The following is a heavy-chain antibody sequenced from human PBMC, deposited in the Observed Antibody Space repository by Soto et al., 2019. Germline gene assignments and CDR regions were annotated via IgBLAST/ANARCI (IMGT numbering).Heavy chain of an antibody. CDR2: ISGSGGST. Sequence: EVQLLESGGGLVQPGGSLRLSCAASGFTFSNYAMTWVRQAPGKGLEWVSAISGSGGSTYYADFVKGRFTISRDNSKNTVDPQMNRPRAGETALYYCAKVGAGVGELLFLMDVWGKGTTVTVSS. V-gene: IGHV3-23*01. CDR1: GFTFSNYA. J-gene: IGHJ6*03. D-gene: IGHD3-10*01. CDR3: AKVGAGVGELLFLMDV.